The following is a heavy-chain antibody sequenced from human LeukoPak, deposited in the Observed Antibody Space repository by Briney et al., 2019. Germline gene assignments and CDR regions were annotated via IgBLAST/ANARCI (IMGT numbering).Heavy chain of an antibody. Sequence: GKSLRLSCATSGFTFRHYAMHWLRQAPGKGLEWVAVVSYDGAKIYYADPVKGRFAISRDNANSTLYLQMNNLTSDDTALYYCARARGAYLRYWGQGTLVTVPS. CDR1: GFTFRHYA. D-gene: IGHD3-16*01. CDR3: ARARGAYLRY. CDR2: VSYDGAKI. V-gene: IGHV3-30*09. J-gene: IGHJ4*02.